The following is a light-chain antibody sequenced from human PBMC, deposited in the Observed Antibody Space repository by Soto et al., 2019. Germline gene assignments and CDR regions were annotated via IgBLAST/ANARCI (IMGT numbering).Light chain of an antibody. CDR3: QQYGSSPRT. V-gene: IGKV3-20*01. CDR2: GAS. CDR1: QSVSSTY. Sequence: EIVLPQSPGTLSLSPGEGATLSCRASQSVSSTYLAWYQQKPGQAPRLLIYGASNRATGIPDRFSGSGSGTDFTLTISRLEPEDFAVYYCQQYGSSPRTFGQGTKVEVK. J-gene: IGKJ1*01.